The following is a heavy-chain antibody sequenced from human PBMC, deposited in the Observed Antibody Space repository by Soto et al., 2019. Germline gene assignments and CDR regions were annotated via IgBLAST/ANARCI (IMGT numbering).Heavy chain of an antibody. D-gene: IGHD2-2*01. CDR2: LNPNTGAT. CDR3: ARQSCSSTSCFYDY. J-gene: IGHJ4*02. CDR1: EYTFTDNY. Sequence: GASVKVSCKTSEYTFTDNYIYWLRQAPGQGLEWMGWLNPNTGATDFEQRFQGRVTLTSDTSISTAYMELSRLTSDDTAVFYCARQSCSSTSCFYDYWGPGTLVTVSS. V-gene: IGHV1-2*02.